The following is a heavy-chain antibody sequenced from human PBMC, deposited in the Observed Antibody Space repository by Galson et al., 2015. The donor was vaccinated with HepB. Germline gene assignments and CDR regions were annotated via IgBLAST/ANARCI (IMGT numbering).Heavy chain of an antibody. V-gene: IGHV3-48*02. Sequence: SLRLSCAASGFTFSSYSMNWVRQAPGKGLEWVSYISSSSSTIYYADSVEGRFTISRDNAKNSLYLQMNSLRDEDTAVYYCARGLRFLEWLLFDAFDIWGQGTMVTVSS. CDR2: ISSSSSTI. J-gene: IGHJ3*02. CDR1: GFTFSSYS. D-gene: IGHD3-3*01. CDR3: ARGLRFLEWLLFDAFDI.